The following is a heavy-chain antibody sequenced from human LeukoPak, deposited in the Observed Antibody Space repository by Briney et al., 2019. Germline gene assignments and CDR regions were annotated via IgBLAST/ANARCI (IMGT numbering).Heavy chain of an antibody. CDR2: INTDGSST. CDR3: ATSTVTTLSAFDI. J-gene: IGHJ3*02. Sequence: GGSLRLFCAASGLTFSGYWMHWVRQGPGKGLVWVSRINTDGSSTSYADSVKGRFTISRDNAKNTLYLQMNSLRVEDTAVYYCATSTVTTLSAFDIWGQGTMVTVSS. V-gene: IGHV3-74*01. D-gene: IGHD4-17*01. CDR1: GLTFSGYW.